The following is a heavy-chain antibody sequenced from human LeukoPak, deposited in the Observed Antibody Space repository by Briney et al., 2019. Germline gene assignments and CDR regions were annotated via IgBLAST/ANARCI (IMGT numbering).Heavy chain of an antibody. J-gene: IGHJ4*02. Sequence: SETLSLTCTVAGGSIRSYYWSWIRQPPGKGLEWIGLIYYSGSTNYNPSLKSRVTISVDTSKNQFSLKLSSVTAADTAVYYCARPGYYDSSGYYPLYYWGQGTLVTVSS. CDR3: ARPGYYDSSGYYPLYY. V-gene: IGHV4-59*08. CDR1: GGSIRSYY. CDR2: IYYSGST. D-gene: IGHD3-22*01.